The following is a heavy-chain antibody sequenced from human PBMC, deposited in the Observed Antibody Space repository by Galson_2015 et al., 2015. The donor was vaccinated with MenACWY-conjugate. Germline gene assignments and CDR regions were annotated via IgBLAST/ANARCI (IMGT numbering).Heavy chain of an antibody. CDR2: ISSGGSSI. J-gene: IGHJ4*02. CDR3: AREGGAAKEFDY. Sequence: SLRLSCAASGFTLGTYWMSWVRQAPGKGLEWVSYISSGGSSINHAEFVKGRFTISRDNAKNSQYLQMNSLRAEDTAVYYCAREGGAAKEFDYWGQGTLVTVSS. D-gene: IGHD2-15*01. CDR1: GFTLGTYW. V-gene: IGHV3-11*01.